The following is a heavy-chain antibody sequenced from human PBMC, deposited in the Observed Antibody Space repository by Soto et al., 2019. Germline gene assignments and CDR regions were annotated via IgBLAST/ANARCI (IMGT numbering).Heavy chain of an antibody. Sequence: SETLSLTCTVSGDSISSYYWSWIRQPPGRGLEWIGYISYRGGTSYNPSLKRRVTISVDTSKNQSSLKLNSVTAADTAVYYCARDHAYSAYGAFDYWGQGALVT. CDR1: GDSISSYY. D-gene: IGHD3-16*01. J-gene: IGHJ4*02. CDR2: ISYRGGT. V-gene: IGHV4-59*01. CDR3: ARDHAYSAYGAFDY.